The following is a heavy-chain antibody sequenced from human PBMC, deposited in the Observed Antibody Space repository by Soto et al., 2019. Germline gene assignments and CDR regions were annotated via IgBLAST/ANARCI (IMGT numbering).Heavy chain of an antibody. V-gene: IGHV4-30-2*01. Sequence: PSGTLSLTCAVSGDSISSGGYSWSWIRQPPGKGLEWIGYIYHSGSTYYNPSLKSRVTISVDRSKNQFSLKLSSVTAADTAVYYCARVPGPWGQGTLVTGSS. CDR2: IYHSGST. CDR1: GDSISSGGYS. CDR3: ARVPGP. J-gene: IGHJ5*02.